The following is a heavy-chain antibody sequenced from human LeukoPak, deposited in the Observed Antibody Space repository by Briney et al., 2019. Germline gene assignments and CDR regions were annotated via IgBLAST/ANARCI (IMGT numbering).Heavy chain of an antibody. V-gene: IGHV4-34*01. CDR2: VNHLESI. CDR1: GGSFTGYY. Sequence: SETLSLTCDVSGGSFTGYYWTWIRQPPGKGLEWIGEVNHLESISYNPSLKGRATISADTSKNQLSLKLSSVSAADTAVYYCARGNRQLAYYGSGSRLPYDSWGQGTLVTVSS. D-gene: IGHD3-10*01. CDR3: ARGNRQLAYYGSGSRLPYDS. J-gene: IGHJ4*02.